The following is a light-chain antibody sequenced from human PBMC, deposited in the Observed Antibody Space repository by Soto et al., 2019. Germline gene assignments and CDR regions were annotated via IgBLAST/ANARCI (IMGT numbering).Light chain of an antibody. V-gene: IGLV2-14*01. CDR1: SDDIGANNY. J-gene: IGLJ2*01. Sequence: QSALTQPASVSGTPGQSITISCTGTSDDIGANNYVSWYQHHPRKAPKLLIDEPANRPARISHRFSASKSGNTASLTISVLQAEDEADYFCTSYTRASTLVFGGGTKVTVL. CDR2: EPA. CDR3: TSYTRASTLV.